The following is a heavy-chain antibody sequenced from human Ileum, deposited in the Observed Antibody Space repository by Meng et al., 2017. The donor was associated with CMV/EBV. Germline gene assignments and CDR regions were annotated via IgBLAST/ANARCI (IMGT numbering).Heavy chain of an antibody. CDR1: GYTFTSYG. CDR2: ISAYNGNT. J-gene: IGHJ4*02. Sequence: QVQLGQVGAQVKKPGASVKDSCKASGYTFTSYGFSWVRQAPGQGLEWMGWISAYNGNTKYAQQLQGRLTMTTDTSTNTAYMELRSLTSDDTAVYYCARWGPVIPLADYWGQGTLVTVSS. D-gene: IGHD3-16*01. CDR3: ARWGPVIPLADY. V-gene: IGHV1-18*01.